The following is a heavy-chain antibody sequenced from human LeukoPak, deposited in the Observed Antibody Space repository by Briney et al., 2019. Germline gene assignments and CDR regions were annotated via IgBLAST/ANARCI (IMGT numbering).Heavy chain of an antibody. CDR2: IIPILGIA. D-gene: IGHD4-23*01. V-gene: IGHV1-69*04. Sequence: SVKVSCKASGGTFSSYAISWVRQAPGQGLEWMGRIIPILGIANYVQKFQGRVTITADKSTSTAYMELSSLRSDDTAVYYCARGPYGGKRPPRFDIWGQGTMVTVSS. CDR1: GGTFSSYA. CDR3: ARGPYGGKRPPRFDI. J-gene: IGHJ3*02.